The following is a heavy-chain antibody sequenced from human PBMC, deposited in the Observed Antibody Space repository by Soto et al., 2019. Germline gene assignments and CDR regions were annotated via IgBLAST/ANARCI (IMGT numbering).Heavy chain of an antibody. CDR2: IYYSGST. CDR1: GGSISSGDYY. Sequence: QVQLQESGPGLVKPSQTLSLTCTVSGGSISSGDYYWSWIRQPPGKGLEWIGSIYYSGSTYYNPSLQSRVTTSVATSKNQFSLKLHSVTAADTAVYYCASRHSSPYFDYWGQGTLVTVSS. V-gene: IGHV4-30-4*01. J-gene: IGHJ4*02. D-gene: IGHD6-13*01. CDR3: ASRHSSPYFDY.